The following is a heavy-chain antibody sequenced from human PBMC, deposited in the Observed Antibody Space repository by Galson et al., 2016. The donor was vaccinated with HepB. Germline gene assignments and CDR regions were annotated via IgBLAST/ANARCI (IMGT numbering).Heavy chain of an antibody. Sequence: SLRLSCAASGFTFSDYYMSWIRQAPGKGLEWVSYISSSSSYTDYADSVKGRFTISRDNAKNSLYLQMNSLRAEDTAVYYCAREDGSILTGYPDFWGQGTLVTVSS. V-gene: IGHV3-11*06. CDR1: GFTFSDYY. J-gene: IGHJ4*02. D-gene: IGHD3-9*01. CDR2: ISSSSSYT. CDR3: AREDGSILTGYPDF.